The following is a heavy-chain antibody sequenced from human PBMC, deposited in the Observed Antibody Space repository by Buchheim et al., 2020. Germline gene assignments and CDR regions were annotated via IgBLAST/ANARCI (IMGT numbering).Heavy chain of an antibody. CDR2: IIPILGIA. CDR3: APPTGDYDYVWGSYTDY. V-gene: IGHV1-69*02. Sequence: QVQLVQSGAEVKKPGSSVKVSCKASGGTFSSYTISWVRQAPGQGLEWMGRIIPILGIANYAQKFQGRVTITADKSTSTAYMELSSLRSEDTAVYYCAPPTGDYDYVWGSYTDYWGQGTL. J-gene: IGHJ4*02. D-gene: IGHD3-16*01. CDR1: GGTFSSYT.